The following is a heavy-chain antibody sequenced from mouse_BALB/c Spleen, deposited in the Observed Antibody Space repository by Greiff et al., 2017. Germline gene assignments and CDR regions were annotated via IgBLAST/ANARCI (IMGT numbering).Heavy chain of an antibody. D-gene: IGHD2-14*01. CDR2: IYPGNSDT. CDR1: GYTFTSYW. V-gene: IGHV1-5*01. CDR3: TRSPYYRYDGDFDY. J-gene: IGHJ2*01. Sequence: EVQVVESGTVLARPGASVKMSCKASGYTFTSYWMHWVKQRPGQGLEWIGAIYPGNSDTSYNQKFKGKAKLTAVTSTSTAYMELSSLTNEDSAVYYCTRSPYYRYDGDFDYWGQGTTLTVSS.